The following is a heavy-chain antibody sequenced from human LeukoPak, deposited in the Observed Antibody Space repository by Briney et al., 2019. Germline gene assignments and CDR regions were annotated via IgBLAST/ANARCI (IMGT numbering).Heavy chain of an antibody. CDR3: AKCGGDCYHGAFDI. CDR1: GFTVSSNY. D-gene: IGHD2-21*02. CDR2: IYSGGST. Sequence: GGSLRLSCAASGFTVSSNYMSWVRQAPGKGLEWVSVIYSGGSTYYADSVKGRFTISRDNSKNTLYLQMNSLRAEDPAVYYCAKCGGDCYHGAFDIWGQGTMVTVSS. J-gene: IGHJ3*02. V-gene: IGHV3-53*01.